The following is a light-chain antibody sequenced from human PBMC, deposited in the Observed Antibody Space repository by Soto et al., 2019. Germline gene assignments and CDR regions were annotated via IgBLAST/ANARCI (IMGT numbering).Light chain of an antibody. Sequence: DIQLTQSPSFLSASVGDRVTITCRANQDISSYLAWYQQKPGKAPKLLIYAASTLQSGVPSRFSGSGSGTEFTLTSSSLQPEDFATYHCQQLNSYTFGQGTRLGIK. CDR3: QQLNSYT. CDR2: AAS. CDR1: QDISSY. V-gene: IGKV1-9*01. J-gene: IGKJ5*01.